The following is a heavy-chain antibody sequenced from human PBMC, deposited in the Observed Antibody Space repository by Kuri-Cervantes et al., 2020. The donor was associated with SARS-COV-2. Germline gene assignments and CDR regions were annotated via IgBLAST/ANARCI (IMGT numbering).Heavy chain of an antibody. Sequence: GESLKISCAASGFTFSSYEMNWVRQAPGKGLEWVSYISSSGSTIYYADSVKGRFTISRDNAKNSLYLQMNSLRAEDTAVYYCARGKSSGYYEPALYFDYWGQGTLVTFSS. CDR1: GFTFSSYE. V-gene: IGHV3-48*03. J-gene: IGHJ4*02. CDR2: ISSSGSTI. D-gene: IGHD3-22*01. CDR3: ARGKSSGYYEPALYFDY.